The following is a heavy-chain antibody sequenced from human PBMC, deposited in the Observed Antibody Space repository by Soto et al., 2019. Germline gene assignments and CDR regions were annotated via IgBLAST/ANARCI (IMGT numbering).Heavy chain of an antibody. CDR1: GGSISNSHYY. Sequence: PSETLSLTCSVSGGSISNSHYYWGWIRQPPGKGLEWIGSIYYSGSTYYTPSLKSRVTISVDPSKSQFSLKMSSVSASDTAVFYCARQTARDWKLITCDSWGQGTLVTVSS. CDR3: ARQTARDWKLITCDS. J-gene: IGHJ4*02. D-gene: IGHD1-1*01. CDR2: IYYSGST. V-gene: IGHV4-39*01.